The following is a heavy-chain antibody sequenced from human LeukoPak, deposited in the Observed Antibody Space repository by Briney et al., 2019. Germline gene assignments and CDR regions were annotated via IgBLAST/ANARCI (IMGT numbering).Heavy chain of an antibody. D-gene: IGHD6-13*01. CDR2: IHHSGST. Sequence: SETLSLTCAVSGGSISSSNWWSGVRQSPGKGLEWIGEIHHSGSTNYNPSLKSRVTISVDKSKNQFSLKLSSVTVADTALYYCACKTTAAACNFGSWGQGTLVTVSS. J-gene: IGHJ4*02. CDR3: ACKTTAAACNFGS. V-gene: IGHV4-4*02. CDR1: GGSISSSNW.